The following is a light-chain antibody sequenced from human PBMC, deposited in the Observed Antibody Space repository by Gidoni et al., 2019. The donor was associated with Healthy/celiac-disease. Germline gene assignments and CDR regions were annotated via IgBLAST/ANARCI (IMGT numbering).Light chain of an antibody. CDR1: SSDVSGYKY. Sequence: QSALAQPASVSGSPGQSITISCTGTSSDVSGYKYVSWYQQHPGKGPTLMIYEVRNRPSGISNGFSGSKSGNAPSLTISGLQAEDEPDYYCSSYTTSGTLVFGGGTKLTVL. CDR2: EVR. V-gene: IGLV2-14*01. J-gene: IGLJ2*01. CDR3: SSYTTSGTLV.